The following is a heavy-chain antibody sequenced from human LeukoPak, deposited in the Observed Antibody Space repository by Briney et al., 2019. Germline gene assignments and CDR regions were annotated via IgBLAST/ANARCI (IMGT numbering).Heavy chain of an antibody. J-gene: IGHJ6*02. Sequence: GGSLRLSCTAYGFDFTVYWMTWVRPAPGKGLEWVANIKQDGSEKYYADSVKGRFTISRDNSKNTLYLQMNSLRADDTAVYYCAREAVMPVAPVKIGTSDRPLYEYYGLDVWGQGTTVTVS. CDR2: IKQDGSEK. V-gene: IGHV3-7*03. CDR1: GFDFTVYW. D-gene: IGHD1/OR15-1a*01. CDR3: AREAVMPVAPVKIGTSDRPLYEYYGLDV.